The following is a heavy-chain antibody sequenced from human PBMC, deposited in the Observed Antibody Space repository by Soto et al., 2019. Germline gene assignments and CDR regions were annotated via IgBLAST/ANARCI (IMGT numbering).Heavy chain of an antibody. CDR2: INAGNGDT. Sequence: AASVKVSCKASGYTFTTYAMHWVRQAPGQSLEWMGWINAGNGDTKYSQNFQGRVTITRDTSASTAYMELSSLRSEDTAVYYCARDRSKGGQWLVLFFDYWGQGTLVTVS. CDR1: GYTFTTYA. CDR3: ARDRSKGGQWLVLFFDY. V-gene: IGHV1-3*01. J-gene: IGHJ4*02. D-gene: IGHD6-19*01.